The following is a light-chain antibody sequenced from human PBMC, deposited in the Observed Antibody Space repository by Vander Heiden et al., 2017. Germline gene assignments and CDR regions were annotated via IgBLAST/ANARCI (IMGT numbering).Light chain of an antibody. Sequence: DIQITQSPSSLSASVGESVTITCRASKSISRYLTWYVHISRKPPNLRVYGAATLQSGVRSRFSGRGSWTDFTLTLSSLQPEDLATYYCQQTSSVPWTFGQGTRVEIK. CDR1: KSISRY. J-gene: IGKJ1*01. CDR2: GAA. V-gene: IGKV1-39*01. CDR3: QQTSSVPWT.